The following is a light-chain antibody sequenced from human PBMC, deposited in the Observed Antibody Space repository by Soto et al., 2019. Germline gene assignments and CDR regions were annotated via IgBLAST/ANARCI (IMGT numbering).Light chain of an antibody. CDR1: GSDVGGYNL. CDR2: EAY. J-gene: IGLJ2*01. CDR3: LSYAGTDTWI. V-gene: IGLV2-23*01. Sequence: QPVLTQPASVSVSPGQSITISCTGSGSDVGGYNLVSWYQHHPGKVPKLVIFEAYKRPSGVSDRFSGSKSGNTASLTISGLQAEDEADYYCLSYAGTDTWIFGGGTKLTVL.